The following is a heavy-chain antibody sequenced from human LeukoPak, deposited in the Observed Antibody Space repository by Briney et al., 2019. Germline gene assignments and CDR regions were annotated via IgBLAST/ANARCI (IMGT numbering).Heavy chain of an antibody. Sequence: GGSLRLSCAASGFTFSSYWMHWVRQAPGKGLAWVSRINSDGSSTNYADSVKGRFTISRDNAKNTLYLQMNSLRAEDTAVYYCARDQSYRTGMDVWGQGTTVTVSS. V-gene: IGHV3-74*01. D-gene: IGHD1-26*01. CDR3: ARDQSYRTGMDV. CDR1: GFTFSSYW. J-gene: IGHJ6*02. CDR2: INSDGSST.